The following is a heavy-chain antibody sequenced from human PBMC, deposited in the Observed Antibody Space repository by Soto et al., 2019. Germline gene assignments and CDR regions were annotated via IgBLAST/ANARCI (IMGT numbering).Heavy chain of an antibody. Sequence: EVQLVESGGGLVQPGGSLRLSCAASGFTFSSYSMNWVRQAPGKGPEWVSYISSSSSTIYYADSVKGRFTISRDNAKNSLYLQMNSLRAEDTAVYYCARERVRGWRAWFDPWGQGTLVTVSS. CDR2: ISSSSSTI. CDR3: ARERVRGWRAWFDP. V-gene: IGHV3-48*01. CDR1: GFTFSSYS. D-gene: IGHD3-10*01. J-gene: IGHJ5*02.